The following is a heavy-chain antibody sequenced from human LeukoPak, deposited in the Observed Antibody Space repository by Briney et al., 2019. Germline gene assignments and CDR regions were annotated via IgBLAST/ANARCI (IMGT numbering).Heavy chain of an antibody. J-gene: IGHJ3*02. Sequence: SGPTLVNPTQTLTLTCTFSGFSLSTSGVGVGWIRQPPGKALEWLALIYWNDDKRYSPSLKSRLTITKDTSKNQVVLTMTNMDPVDTATYYCAHRHGHSSSWFGNAFDIWGQGTMVTVSS. D-gene: IGHD6-13*01. CDR2: IYWNDDK. CDR1: GFSLSTSGVG. CDR3: AHRHGHSSSWFGNAFDI. V-gene: IGHV2-5*01.